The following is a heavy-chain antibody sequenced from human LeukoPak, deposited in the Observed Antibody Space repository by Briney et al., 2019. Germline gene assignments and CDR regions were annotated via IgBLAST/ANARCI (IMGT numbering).Heavy chain of an antibody. CDR1: GFTVSSNY. Sequence: GGSLRLSCAASGFTVSSNYMSWVRQAPGKGLEWVSVMYSGGSTYYADSVKGRFTISRDNSKNTLYLQMNSLRAEDTAVYYCARWNHYDYVREGPGFDPWGQGTLVTVSS. CDR3: ARWNHYDYVREGPGFDP. V-gene: IGHV3-53*01. D-gene: IGHD3-16*01. J-gene: IGHJ5*02. CDR2: MYSGGST.